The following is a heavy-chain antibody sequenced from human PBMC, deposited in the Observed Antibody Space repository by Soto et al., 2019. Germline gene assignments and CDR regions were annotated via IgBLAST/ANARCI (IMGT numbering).Heavy chain of an antibody. J-gene: IGHJ3*02. Sequence: GGSLRLSCAASGFIVSSNYMSCVRQAPGKGLEWVSVIYSGGSTYYADSVKGRFTISRDNSKNTLYLQMNSLRAEDTAVYYCARTVVVVTATYGAFDISGQGTMVTVSS. CDR1: GFIVSSNY. D-gene: IGHD2-15*01. CDR2: IYSGGST. CDR3: ARTVVVVTATYGAFDI. V-gene: IGHV3-53*01.